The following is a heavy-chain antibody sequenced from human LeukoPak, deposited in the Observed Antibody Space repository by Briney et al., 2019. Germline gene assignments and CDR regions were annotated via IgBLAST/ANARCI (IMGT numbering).Heavy chain of an antibody. J-gene: IGHJ4*02. D-gene: IGHD1-1*01. CDR2: IGGSGVRV. CDR3: AKGQELDDGVFDS. V-gene: IGHV3-23*01. Sequence: PGGSLRLSCAGSGFTFSSYATSWVRQAPGKGLEWVSGIGGSGVRVYYADSVRGRFAISRDNSKNALFLQMNSLRVEDTAIYYCAKGQELDDGVFDSWGQGTLVTVST. CDR1: GFTFSSYA.